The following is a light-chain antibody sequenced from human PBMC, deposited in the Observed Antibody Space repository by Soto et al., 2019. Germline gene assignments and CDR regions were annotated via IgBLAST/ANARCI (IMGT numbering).Light chain of an antibody. CDR3: SSYTTSSTLL. CDR2: EVS. V-gene: IGLV2-14*01. J-gene: IGLJ2*01. Sequence: QSALTQPASVSGSPGQSITISCTGTSSDVGSYNYVSWYQQHPGKAPKLMIYEVSNRPSGVSNRFSGSKSGYTASLTISGLQADDEADYYCSSYTTSSTLLFGGGTKLTVL. CDR1: SSDVGSYNY.